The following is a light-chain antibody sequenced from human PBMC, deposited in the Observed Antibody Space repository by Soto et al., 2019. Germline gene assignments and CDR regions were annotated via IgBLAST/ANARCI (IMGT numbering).Light chain of an antibody. Sequence: QSVLTQPPSVSGAPGQGVTISCTGSSSNIGAGYDVHWYQHLPGTAPKLLIYSYTNRPSGVPGRFSGSKSGTSASLAITGLQAEDEADYYCQSYDTSLRDVFGSGTKVPVL. CDR3: QSYDTSLRDV. CDR1: SSNIGAGYD. CDR2: SYT. V-gene: IGLV1-40*01. J-gene: IGLJ1*01.